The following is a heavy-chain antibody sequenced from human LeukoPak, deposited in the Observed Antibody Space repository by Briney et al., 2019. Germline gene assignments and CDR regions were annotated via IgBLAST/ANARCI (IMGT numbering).Heavy chain of an antibody. V-gene: IGHV4-39*07. Sequence: SETLSLTCTVSGGSISSSSYYWGWIRQPPGKGLEWIGSIYYSGSTYYNPSLKSRVTISVDTSKTQFSLKLSSVTAADTAVYYCARVHYDSSRTHAFDIWGQETMVTVSS. CDR3: ARVHYDSSRTHAFDI. J-gene: IGHJ3*02. CDR1: GGSISSSSYY. D-gene: IGHD3-22*01. CDR2: IYYSGST.